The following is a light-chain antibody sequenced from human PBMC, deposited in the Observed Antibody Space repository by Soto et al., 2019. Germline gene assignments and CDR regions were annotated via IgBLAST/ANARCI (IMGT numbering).Light chain of an antibody. Sequence: DIQVTQSPSSLSASVGDRVTITCRASQTINNYLNWYQQKPGEAPKLLIYAASSLQSGVPSRFSGSGSGTEFTLTISSLQSEDFATYYGQQSYSRLWTFGQGTKVEIK. CDR1: QTINNY. CDR3: QQSYSRLWT. CDR2: AAS. V-gene: IGKV1-39*01. J-gene: IGKJ1*01.